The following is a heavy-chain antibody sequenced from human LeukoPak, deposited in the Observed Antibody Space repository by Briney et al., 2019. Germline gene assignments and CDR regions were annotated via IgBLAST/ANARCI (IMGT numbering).Heavy chain of an antibody. J-gene: IGHJ4*02. CDR3: ARAVVLYYFDY. CDR1: GGSVSSGNYY. V-gene: IGHV4-61*01. D-gene: IGHD3-22*01. CDR2: IYDSGST. Sequence: SETLSLTCTVSGGSVSSGNYYWSWIRQPPGKGLEWIGYIYDSGSTSYNPSLKSRVTISVDTSKNQFSLMLTSVTAADTAVYYCARAVVLYYFDYWGQGTLVTVSS.